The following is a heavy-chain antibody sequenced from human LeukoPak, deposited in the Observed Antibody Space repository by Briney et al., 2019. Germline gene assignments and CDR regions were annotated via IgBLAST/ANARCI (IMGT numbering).Heavy chain of an antibody. CDR1: GGSFSGYY. CDR2: INHSGST. CDR3: ARGGRGYGAKPGISYYYGMDV. J-gene: IGHJ6*02. V-gene: IGHV4-34*01. D-gene: IGHD5-12*01. Sequence: SETLSLTCAVYGGSFSGYYWSWIRQPPGKGLEWIGEINHSGSTNYNPSLKSRVTISVDTSKNQFSLKLSSVTAADTAVYYCARGGRGYGAKPGISYYYGMDVWGQGTTVTVSS.